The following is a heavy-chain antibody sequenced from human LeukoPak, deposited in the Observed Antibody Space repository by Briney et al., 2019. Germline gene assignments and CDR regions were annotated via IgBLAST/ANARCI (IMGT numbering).Heavy chain of an antibody. D-gene: IGHD5-12*01. V-gene: IGHV4-39*07. CDR3: ARDPGYSGYDLGGKNWFDP. CDR2: IYYSGST. CDR1: GGSISSSSYY. Sequence: PSETLSLTCTVSGGSISSSSYYWGWIRQPPGKGLEWIGSIYYSGSTYYNPSLKSRVTISVDTSKNQFSLKLSSVTAADTAVYYCARDPGYSGYDLGGKNWFDPWGQGTLVTVSS. J-gene: IGHJ5*02.